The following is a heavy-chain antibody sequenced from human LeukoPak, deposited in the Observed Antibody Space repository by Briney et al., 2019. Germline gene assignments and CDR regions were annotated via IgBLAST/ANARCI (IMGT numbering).Heavy chain of an antibody. CDR3: ARAGYDFSSGSYTWFDP. J-gene: IGHJ5*02. D-gene: IGHD3-3*01. CDR1: GGSMSSYY. V-gene: IGHV4-59*01. CDR2: IYHSGGT. Sequence: SETLSLTCTVSGGSMSSYYWSWLRQPPGKGLEWIGYIYHSGGTKYNPSLESRVNISVDTSKKEFSLTLSSVTAAATAVYHCARAGYDFSSGSYTWFDPWGQGTLVTVSS.